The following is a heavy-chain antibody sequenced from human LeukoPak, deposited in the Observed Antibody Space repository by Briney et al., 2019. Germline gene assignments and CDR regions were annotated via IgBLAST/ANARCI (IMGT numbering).Heavy chain of an antibody. CDR2: ISGRGST. CDR1: GFTFSNYA. Sequence: GGSLRLSCVASGFTFSNYAMSWVRHAPAKGLEWVSTISGRGSTNYADSVKGRFTISRDNSKNTLYVQMTSLRAEDTAIYYCAKDGGSTGYCFDYWGQGTLVTVSS. D-gene: IGHD3-22*01. J-gene: IGHJ4*02. CDR3: AKDGGSTGYCFDY. V-gene: IGHV3-23*01.